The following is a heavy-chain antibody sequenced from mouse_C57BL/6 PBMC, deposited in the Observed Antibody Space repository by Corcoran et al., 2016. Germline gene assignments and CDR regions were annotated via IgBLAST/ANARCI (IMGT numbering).Heavy chain of an antibody. CDR2: INTYSGVP. Sequence: QIQLVQSGPELKKPGETVKISCKASGYTFTNYGMSWVKQAPGKGLKWMGWINTYSGVPTYADDFKGRFAFSLETSASTAYLQINNLKNKDTATYFCARWAYYSNYRAMDYWGQGTSVTVSS. CDR1: GYTFTNYG. D-gene: IGHD2-5*01. CDR3: ARWAYYSNYRAMDY. V-gene: IGHV9-3*01. J-gene: IGHJ4*01.